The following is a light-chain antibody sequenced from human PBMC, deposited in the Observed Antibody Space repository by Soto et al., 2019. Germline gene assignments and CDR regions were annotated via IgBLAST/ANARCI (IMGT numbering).Light chain of an antibody. V-gene: IGKV3-11*01. J-gene: IGKJ1*01. CDR3: QLRSNWPRT. Sequence: EIVLTQSPATLSLSPGERATLSCRASQSVSSYLAWYQQKPGQAPRLLIYDASNRATGIPARFSGSGSGTDFTLTISSLEPEDFAVYYCQLRSNWPRTFGQGTKV. CDR1: QSVSSY. CDR2: DAS.